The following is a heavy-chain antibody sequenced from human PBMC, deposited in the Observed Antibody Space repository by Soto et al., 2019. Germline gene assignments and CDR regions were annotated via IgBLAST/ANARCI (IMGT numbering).Heavy chain of an antibody. V-gene: IGHV3-23*01. J-gene: IGHJ6*02. CDR1: GFTFSSYA. CDR2: ISGSGGST. Sequence: GGSLRLSCAASGFTFSSYALSWGRPGPGKGLEWVSAISGSGGSTYYADSVKGRFTISRDNSKNTLYLQMNSLRAEDTAVYYCAKGEAHYYYGMDVWGQGTTVTVS. CDR3: AKGEAHYYYGMDV.